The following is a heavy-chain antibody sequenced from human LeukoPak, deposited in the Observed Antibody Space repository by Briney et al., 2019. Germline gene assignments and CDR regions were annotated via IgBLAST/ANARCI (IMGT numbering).Heavy chain of an antibody. V-gene: IGHV4-34*01. J-gene: IGHJ5*02. D-gene: IGHD3-10*01. CDR2: INHSGST. CDR3: ARGRGITMVRGRRNWFDP. CDR1: GGSFSGYY. Sequence: SETLSLTCAVYGGSFSGYYWSWIRQPPGKGLEWIGEINHSGSTNYNPSLKSRVTIPVDTSKNQFSLKLSSVTAADTAVYYCARGRGITMVRGRRNWFDPWGQGTLVTVSS.